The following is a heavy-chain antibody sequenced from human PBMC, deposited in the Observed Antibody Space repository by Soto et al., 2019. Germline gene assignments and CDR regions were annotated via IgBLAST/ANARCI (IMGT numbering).Heavy chain of an antibody. D-gene: IGHD2-8*02. J-gene: IGHJ4*02. CDR2: ISSSSSTI. CDR3: ARVTWTGHLTFDF. Sequence: EVQVVESGGGLVQPGGSLRLSCAASGFTFSSNSMNWVRQAPGKGLEWISYISSSSSTIYADSVKGRFTISRDNAKNSLFLQMNSLREADTAVYYCARVTWTGHLTFDFWGQGTLVTVSS. V-gene: IGHV3-48*02. CDR1: GFTFSSNS.